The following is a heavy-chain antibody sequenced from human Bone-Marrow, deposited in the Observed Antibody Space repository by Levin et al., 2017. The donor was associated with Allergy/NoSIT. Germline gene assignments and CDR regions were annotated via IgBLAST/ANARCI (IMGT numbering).Heavy chain of an antibody. D-gene: IGHD5-24*01. CDR3: AGDRGDGFNPTWYFDH. V-gene: IGHV3-53*01. Sequence: GGSLRLSCAASGFTVSSNYMSWVRQAPGKGLEWVSVIYSGSNTYYADSVKGRFTASRDNTKNTLYLQMNSLRAEDTAVYYGAGDRGDGFNPTWYFDHWGRGTLVTVSS. CDR1: GFTVSSNY. CDR2: IYSGSNT. J-gene: IGHJ2*01.